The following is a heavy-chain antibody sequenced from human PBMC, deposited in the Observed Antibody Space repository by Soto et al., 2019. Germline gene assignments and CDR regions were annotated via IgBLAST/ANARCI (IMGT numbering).Heavy chain of an antibody. D-gene: IGHD6-6*01. V-gene: IGHV3-48*02. CDR2: ISSSSSTI. J-gene: IGHJ6*02. CDR1: GFTFSSYS. CDR3: ARPEYSSSSYGMDV. Sequence: EVQLVESGGGLVQPGGSLRLSCAASGFTFSSYSMNWVRQAPGKGLEWVSYISSSSSTIYYADSVKGRFTISRHNAKNSLYLQMNSLRDEDTAVYYWARPEYSSSSYGMDVWGQGTTVTVSS.